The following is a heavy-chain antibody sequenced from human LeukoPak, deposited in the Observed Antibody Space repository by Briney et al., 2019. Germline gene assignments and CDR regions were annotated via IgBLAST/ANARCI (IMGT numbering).Heavy chain of an antibody. Sequence: GGSLRLSCAASGFTFSSYWMHWVRQAPGKGLVWVSRINSDGSSTSYADSVKGRFTISRDNAKNTLYLQMNGLRAEDTAVYYCARSPEVVPAAAPRFDYWGQGTLVTVSS. CDR3: ARSPEVVPAAAPRFDY. CDR2: INSDGSST. J-gene: IGHJ4*02. CDR1: GFTFSSYW. D-gene: IGHD2-2*01. V-gene: IGHV3-74*01.